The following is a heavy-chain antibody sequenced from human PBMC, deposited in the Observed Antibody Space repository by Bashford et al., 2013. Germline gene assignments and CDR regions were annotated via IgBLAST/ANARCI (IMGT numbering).Heavy chain of an antibody. Sequence: VRQAPGKGLVWVSHINTDGSSTTYADSVKGRFTISRDNAKNTLYLQMNSLRAEDTAVYYCARDSYYGMDVWGQGTTVTVSS. V-gene: IGHV3-74*01. CDR2: INTDGSST. CDR3: ARDSYYGMDV. J-gene: IGHJ6*02.